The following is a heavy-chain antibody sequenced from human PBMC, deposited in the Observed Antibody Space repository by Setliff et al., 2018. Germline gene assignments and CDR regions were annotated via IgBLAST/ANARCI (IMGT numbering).Heavy chain of an antibody. CDR1: GGSISSYY. V-gene: IGHV4-59*12. CDR3: ARDSPTVVTHLRVFDI. CDR2: IYYSGST. Sequence: PSETLSLTCTVSGGSISSYYWSWIRQPPWKGLEWIGYIYYSGSTYYNPSLKSRVTISVDTSKNQFSLKLSSVTAADTAVYYCARDSPTVVTHLRVFDIWGQGTRVTVS. J-gene: IGHJ3*02. D-gene: IGHD4-17*01.